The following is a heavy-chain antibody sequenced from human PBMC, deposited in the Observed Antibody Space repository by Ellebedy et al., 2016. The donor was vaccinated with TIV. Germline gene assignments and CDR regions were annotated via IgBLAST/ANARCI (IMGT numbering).Heavy chain of an antibody. CDR3: TRGGTSYSDY. CDR1: GGSFSGYY. V-gene: IGHV4-34*01. J-gene: IGHJ4*02. CDR2: INHSGST. D-gene: IGHD1-1*01. Sequence: SETLSLTCAVYGGSFSGYYWSWIRQPPGKGLEWIGEINHSGSTNYNPSLRSRVTISVDTSKNQFSLKLSSVTAADTAMYYCTRGGTSYSDYWGQGTLVTVSS.